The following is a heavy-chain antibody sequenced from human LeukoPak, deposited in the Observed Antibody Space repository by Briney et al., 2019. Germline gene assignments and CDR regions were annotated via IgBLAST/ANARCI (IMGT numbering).Heavy chain of an antibody. Sequence: PGRSLRLSCAASGFTFSSYGMHWVRQAPGKGLEWVAVIWYDGSNKYYADSVKGRFTISRDNSKDTVYLQMNSLRPDDTAVYYCAKGFSAGTMDYWGQGTLVTVSS. CDR3: AKGFSAGTMDY. D-gene: IGHD1-1*01. CDR2: IWYDGSNK. CDR1: GFTFSSYG. J-gene: IGHJ4*02. V-gene: IGHV3-33*06.